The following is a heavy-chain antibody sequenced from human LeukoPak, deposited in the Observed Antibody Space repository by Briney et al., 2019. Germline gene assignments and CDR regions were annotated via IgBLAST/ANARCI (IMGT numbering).Heavy chain of an antibody. D-gene: IGHD6-19*01. V-gene: IGHV4-59*01. CDR3: ARERGVAVAGEGVDP. CDR1: GGSISSYY. CDR2: INYSGST. Sequence: PSETLSLTCTVSGGSISSYYWTWIRQPPGKGLEWIGYINYSGSTNYNPSLQSRVTISVDTSKNQFSLKLSSVTAADTAVYYCARERGVAVAGEGVDPWGQGTLVTVSS. J-gene: IGHJ5*02.